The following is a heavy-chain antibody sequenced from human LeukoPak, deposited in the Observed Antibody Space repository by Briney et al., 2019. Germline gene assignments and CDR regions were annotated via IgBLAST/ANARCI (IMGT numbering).Heavy chain of an antibody. CDR1: GYTFTSYY. J-gene: IGHJ4*02. D-gene: IGHD4-11*01. CDR2: INPSGGST. Sequence: ASVKVSCKASGYTFTSYYMHWVRQAPGQGLEWMGIINPSGGSTSCAQKFQGRVTMTRDTSTSTVYMELSSLRSEDTAVYHCANPPTVTSFDYWGQGTLVTVSS. V-gene: IGHV1-46*01. CDR3: ANPPTVTSFDY.